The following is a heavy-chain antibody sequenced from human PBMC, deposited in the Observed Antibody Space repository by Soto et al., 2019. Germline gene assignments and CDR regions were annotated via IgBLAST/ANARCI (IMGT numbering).Heavy chain of an antibody. CDR2: ISYDGSNK. Sequence: GGSLRLSCAASGFTFSSYGMHWVRQAPGKGLEWVAVISYDGSNKYYADSVKGRFTISRDNSKNTLYLQMNSLRAEDTAVYYCAKGGRYYDSSGPWFDPWGQGTLVTVSS. CDR1: GFTFSSYG. D-gene: IGHD3-22*01. V-gene: IGHV3-30*18. J-gene: IGHJ5*02. CDR3: AKGGRYYDSSGPWFDP.